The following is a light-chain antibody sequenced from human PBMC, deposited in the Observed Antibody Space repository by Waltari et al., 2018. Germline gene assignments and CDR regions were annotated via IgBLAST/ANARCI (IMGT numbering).Light chain of an antibody. Sequence: QAGLTQPPSVSTGLRQTATLPCTGNSNNVGNQGAAWLQQHQGPPPKLLSYRNNNRPSGISERFSASRSGNTASLTITGLQPEDEADYYCSAWDSSLSAWVFGGGTKLTVL. CDR1: SNNVGNQG. CDR2: RNN. V-gene: IGLV10-54*04. CDR3: SAWDSSLSAWV. J-gene: IGLJ3*02.